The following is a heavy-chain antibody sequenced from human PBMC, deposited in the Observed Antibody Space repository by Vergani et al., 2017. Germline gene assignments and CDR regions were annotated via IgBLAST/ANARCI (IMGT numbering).Heavy chain of an antibody. D-gene: IGHD3-16*01. Sequence: VQLVESAGGVVQPGGSLRLSCTASGFTFQAFAFHWVRQVSGRGLEWVSGIDRNYGVKNGNSFEGRFSISRDNAKKAVFLQMNNLRHEDTALYFCVKDNDYDADGPFDLWGRGTLVTVSS. CDR3: VKDNDYDADGPFDL. CDR1: GFTFQAFA. V-gene: IGHV3-9*01. CDR2: IDRNYGVK. J-gene: IGHJ2*01.